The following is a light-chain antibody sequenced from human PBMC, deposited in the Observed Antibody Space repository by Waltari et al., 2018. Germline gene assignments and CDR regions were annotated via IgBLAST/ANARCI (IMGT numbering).Light chain of an antibody. CDR3: QSFDTSLSGPV. CDR2: GNS. V-gene: IGLV1-40*01. CDR1: SSTIGADSD. J-gene: IGLJ3*02. Sequence: QSVLRQPPSVSGAPGKRVTISCTGSSSTIGADSDVHWYQHFPGIAPKLLISGNSRRPSGVSARFSGSKSGASASLAITGLQSEDEADYYCQSFDTSLSGPVFGGGTKLTV.